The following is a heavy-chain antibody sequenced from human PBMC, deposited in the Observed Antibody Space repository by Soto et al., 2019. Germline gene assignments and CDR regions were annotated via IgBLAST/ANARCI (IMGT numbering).Heavy chain of an antibody. Sequence: EVQLVESGGGLIQPGGSLRLSCAASGLTVSNNYMSWVRQAPGKGLEWVSIIYSGGSTYYADSVTGRFTISRDSSKNTLALQMDSLSAEDTAVYYCARAFNWNDAYFDYWGQGTLVTVSS. V-gene: IGHV3-53*01. D-gene: IGHD1-1*01. CDR1: GLTVSNNY. J-gene: IGHJ4*02. CDR2: IYSGGST. CDR3: ARAFNWNDAYFDY.